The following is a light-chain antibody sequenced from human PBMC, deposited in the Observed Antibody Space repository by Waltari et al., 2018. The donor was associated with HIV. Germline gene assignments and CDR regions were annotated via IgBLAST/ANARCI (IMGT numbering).Light chain of an antibody. Sequence: DIQMTQSPSSLSASVGDRVTITCQASQDIHIFLSWYQQKPGKAPKLLIYDASTLHAGVPSRFSGSGSGTDFTFTISSLQPEDIATYYCQHYNSLPPTFGPGTKVDPK. CDR3: QHYNSLPPT. J-gene: IGKJ3*01. CDR1: QDIHIF. V-gene: IGKV1-33*01. CDR2: DAS.